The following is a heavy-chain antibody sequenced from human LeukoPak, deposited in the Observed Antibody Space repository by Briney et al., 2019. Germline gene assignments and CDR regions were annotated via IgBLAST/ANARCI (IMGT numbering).Heavy chain of an antibody. Sequence: SQTLSLTCAVSGGSISSGGYSWSWIRQPPGKGLEWIGYIYHSGSTYHNPSLKSRVTISVDRSKNQFSLKLSSVTAADTAVYYCARLEPSGFYDYWGQGTLVTVSS. CDR3: ARLEPSGFYDY. J-gene: IGHJ4*02. CDR1: GGSISSGGYS. V-gene: IGHV4-30-2*01. D-gene: IGHD1-26*01. CDR2: IYHSGST.